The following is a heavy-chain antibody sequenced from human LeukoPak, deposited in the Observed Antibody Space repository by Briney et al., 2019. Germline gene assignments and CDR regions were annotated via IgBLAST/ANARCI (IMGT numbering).Heavy chain of an antibody. CDR1: GGSXXXGNXX. CDR2: IYYSGST. J-gene: IGHJ4*02. V-gene: IGHV4-61*01. D-gene: IGHD3-22*01. Sequence: GGSXXXGNXXXSWIRQPPGKGLDWIGYIYYSGSTNYNPSLKSRVTISVDTSKNQFSLRLSSVTAADTAVYYCARDPSGYFNYWGQGTLATVSS. CDR3: ARDPSGYFNY.